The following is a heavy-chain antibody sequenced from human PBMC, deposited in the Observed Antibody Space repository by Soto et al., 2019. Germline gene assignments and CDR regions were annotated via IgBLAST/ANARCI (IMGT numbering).Heavy chain of an antibody. CDR1: GFTFGDYA. CDR3: TRDHSLGIVVVVAATTLFDP. V-gene: IGHV3-49*03. D-gene: IGHD2-15*01. J-gene: IGHJ5*02. Sequence: GGSLRLSCTASGFTFGDYAMSWFRQAPGKGLEWVGFIRSKAYGGTTEYAASVKGRFTISRDDSKSIAYLQMNSLKTEDTAVYYCTRDHSLGIVVVVAATTLFDPWGQGTLVTVSS. CDR2: IRSKAYGGTT.